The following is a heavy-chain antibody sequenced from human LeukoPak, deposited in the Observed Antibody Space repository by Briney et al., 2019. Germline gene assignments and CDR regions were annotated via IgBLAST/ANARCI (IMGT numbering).Heavy chain of an antibody. CDR1: GYTFTGYY. CDR2: INPNSGGT. J-gene: IGHJ4*02. Sequence: ASVKVSCKASGYTFTGYYMHWVRQAPGQGLEWMGWINPNSGGTNYAQKFQGRVTMTRDTSISTAYMELSRLRCDDTAVYYCARALVVVTAILPYWGQGTLVTVSS. CDR3: ARALVVVTAILPY. V-gene: IGHV1-2*02. D-gene: IGHD2-21*02.